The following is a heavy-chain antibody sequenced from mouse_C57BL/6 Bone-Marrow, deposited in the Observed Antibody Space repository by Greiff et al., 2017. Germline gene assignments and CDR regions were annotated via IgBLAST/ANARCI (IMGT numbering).Heavy chain of an antibody. Sequence: QVPVKQSGAELVRPGASVTLSCKASGYTFTDYELHWVKQTPVHGLEWIGAIDPETVGTAYNQKFKGKAILTADKSSSTAYMELRSLTSEDSAVYYCTSTGTTRVYFDYWGQGTTRTVSS. V-gene: IGHV1-15*01. D-gene: IGHD4-1*02. CDR3: TSTGTTRVYFDY. CDR1: GYTFTDYE. CDR2: IDPETVGT. J-gene: IGHJ2*01.